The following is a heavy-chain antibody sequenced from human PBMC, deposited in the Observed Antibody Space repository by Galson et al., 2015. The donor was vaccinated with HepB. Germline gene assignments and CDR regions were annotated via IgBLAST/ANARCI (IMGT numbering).Heavy chain of an antibody. CDR2: IWYDGSNK. J-gene: IGHJ4*02. D-gene: IGHD2-2*01. CDR1: GFTFSSYG. V-gene: IGHV3-33*01. Sequence: SLRLSCAASGFTFSSYGMHWVRQAPGKGLEWVAVIWYDGSNKYYADSVKGRFTISRDNSKNTLYLQMNSLRAEDTAVYYCARDLDIDVVVPGYWGQGTLVTVSS. CDR3: ARDLDIDVVVPGY.